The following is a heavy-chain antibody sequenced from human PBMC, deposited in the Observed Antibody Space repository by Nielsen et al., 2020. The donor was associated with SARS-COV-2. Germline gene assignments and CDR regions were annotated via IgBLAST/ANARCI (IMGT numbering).Heavy chain of an antibody. CDR1: GGSISSYY. J-gene: IGHJ2*01. V-gene: IGHV4-4*07. CDR3: ARIGTGAIAWYFDL. D-gene: IGHD3/OR15-3a*01. CDR2: IYASGST. Sequence: SETLSLTCTVSGGSISSYYWSWIRQPAGKGLEWIGHIYASGSTNYNPSLKSRVTMSVDTSKNQFSLKLSSVTAADTAVYYCARIGTGAIAWYFDLWGRGTLVTVSS.